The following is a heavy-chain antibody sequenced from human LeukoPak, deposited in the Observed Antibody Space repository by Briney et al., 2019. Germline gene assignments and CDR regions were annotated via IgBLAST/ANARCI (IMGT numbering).Heavy chain of an antibody. CDR3: AKDGSYFDFEH. CDR1: GYTFSSYD. Sequence: ASVKVSCKASGYTFSSYDINWVRQAPGQGLEWMGWINPNSGGTNYAQKFQGRVTMTRDTSIGTAYMELSRLRSDDTAVYYCAKDGSYFDFEHWGQGTLVTVSS. D-gene: IGHD1-26*01. CDR2: INPNSGGT. V-gene: IGHV1-2*02. J-gene: IGHJ1*01.